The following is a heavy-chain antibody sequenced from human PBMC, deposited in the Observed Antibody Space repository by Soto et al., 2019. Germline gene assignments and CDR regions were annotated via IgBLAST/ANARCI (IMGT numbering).Heavy chain of an antibody. CDR2: IIPVLGVA. V-gene: IGHV1-69*02. J-gene: IGHJ3*01. D-gene: IGHD1-1*01. CDR1: GVTFSSYT. CDR3: RSLNNGDSDVSDF. Sequence: QVQLVQSGAEVRKPGSSVKVSCKASGVTFSSYTISWVRQAPGQGLEWMGRIIPVLGVANYAPKFQGRLTFIAHDPTSTVYIDWSGLRSEETAMYYERSLNNGDSDVSDFWGQGTFINVSS.